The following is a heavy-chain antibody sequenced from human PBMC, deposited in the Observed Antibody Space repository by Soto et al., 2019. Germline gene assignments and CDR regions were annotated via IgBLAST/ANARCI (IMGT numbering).Heavy chain of an antibody. V-gene: IGHV3-33*01. D-gene: IGHD2-15*01. CDR2: IWYDGSNK. CDR3: ARDSGYCSGGSCYGYYYYGMDV. Sequence: PGGSLRLSCAASGFTFSSYGMHWARQAPGKGLEWVAVIWYDGSNKYYAASVKGRFTISRDNSKNTLYLQMNSLRAEDTAVYYCARDSGYCSGGSCYGYYYYGMDVWGQGTTVTVSS. J-gene: IGHJ6*02. CDR1: GFTFSSYG.